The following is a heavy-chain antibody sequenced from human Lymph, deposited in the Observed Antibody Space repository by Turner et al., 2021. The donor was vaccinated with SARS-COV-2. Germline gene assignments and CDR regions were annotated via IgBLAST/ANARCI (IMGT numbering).Heavy chain of an antibody. J-gene: IGHJ5*02. Sequence: EVQLLESGGGLVQPGGSLRLSCAASGFTFSSYAMSWVRQAPGKGLEWVSAISGSGGSTYYADSVKGRFTISRDKSKNTLYLQMNSVRAEDTAVYYCANLYSSSAAGDPWGQGTLVTVSS. CDR3: ANLYSSSAAGDP. D-gene: IGHD6-6*01. CDR1: GFTFSSYA. V-gene: IGHV3-23*01. CDR2: ISGSGGST.